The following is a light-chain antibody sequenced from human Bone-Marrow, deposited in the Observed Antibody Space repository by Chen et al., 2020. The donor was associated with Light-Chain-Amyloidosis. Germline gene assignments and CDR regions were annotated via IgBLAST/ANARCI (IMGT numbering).Light chain of an antibody. CDR1: QSVSSY. CDR2: DAS. Sequence: EIVLTQSPATLSLSPGERATLSCRASQSVSSYLAWYQQKLGQAPRLLIYDASNRATGIPARFSGSGSGTDFTLTISSLEPEDFAVYYCQQRSNWPPWTLGQGTKVEIK. V-gene: IGKV3-11*01. J-gene: IGKJ1*01. CDR3: QQRSNWPPWT.